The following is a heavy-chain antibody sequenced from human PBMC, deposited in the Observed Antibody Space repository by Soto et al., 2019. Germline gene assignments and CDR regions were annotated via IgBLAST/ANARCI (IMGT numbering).Heavy chain of an antibody. CDR2: ISSSGSST. D-gene: IGHD1-1*01. J-gene: IGHJ4*02. CDR3: AKCSNRVSYVQYFDY. CDR1: GFTFSDYY. V-gene: IGHV3-11*04. Sequence: PGGSLRLSCAASGFTFSDYYMNWVRQVPGKGLEWVSCISSSGSSTYYADSVKGRFTISRDNAKNTLYLQMSSLRAEDTAVYYCAKCSNRVSYVQYFDYWGQGTLVTVSS.